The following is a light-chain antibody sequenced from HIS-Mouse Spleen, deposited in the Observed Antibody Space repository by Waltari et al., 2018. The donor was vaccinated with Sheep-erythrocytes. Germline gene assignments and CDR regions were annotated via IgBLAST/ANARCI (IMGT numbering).Light chain of an antibody. CDR3: SSYTSSSTWV. CDR1: SSDVGGYNY. J-gene: IGLJ3*02. CDR2: EVS. V-gene: IGLV2-14*01. Sequence: QSALTQPASVSGSPGQSITISCTGTSSDVGGYNYVSWYQQHPGKAPKLRTSEVSNRPSGVSNRFDGSRCGNTASLTISGLQAEDEADYDCSSYTSSSTWVFGGGTKLTVL.